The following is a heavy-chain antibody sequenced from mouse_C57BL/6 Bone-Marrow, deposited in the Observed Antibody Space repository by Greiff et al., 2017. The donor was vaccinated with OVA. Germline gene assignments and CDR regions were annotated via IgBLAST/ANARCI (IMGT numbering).Heavy chain of an antibody. CDR1: EYEFPSHD. CDR2: LNSDGGST. J-gene: IGHJ2*01. Sequence: EVMLVESGGGLVQPGESLKLSCESNEYEFPSHDMSWVRKTPEKRLELVAALNSDGGSTYYPDTMERRFIISRDNTKKTLYLQMSRLRSEDTALYYCARRGSYYYGSSPIDYWGQGTTLTVSS. D-gene: IGHD1-1*01. CDR3: ARRGSYYYGSSPIDY. V-gene: IGHV5-2*03.